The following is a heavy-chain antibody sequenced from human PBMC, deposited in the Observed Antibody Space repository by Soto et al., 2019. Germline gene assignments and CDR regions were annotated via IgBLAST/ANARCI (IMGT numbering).Heavy chain of an antibody. D-gene: IGHD3-10*01. Sequence: SETLSLTXSVSGGSISSGGYYWSWIRQHPGKGLEWIGYIYYSGSTYYNPSLKSRLTMSVDTSKNQFSLKLSSVTAEDTAVYYCARHGEVRGVFDYWGQGTLVTVSS. CDR1: GGSISSGGYY. CDR2: IYYSGST. CDR3: ARHGEVRGVFDY. J-gene: IGHJ4*02. V-gene: IGHV4-31*02.